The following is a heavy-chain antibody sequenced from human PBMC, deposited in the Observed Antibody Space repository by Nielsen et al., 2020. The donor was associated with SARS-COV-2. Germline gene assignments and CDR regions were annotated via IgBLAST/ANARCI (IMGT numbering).Heavy chain of an antibody. J-gene: IGHJ4*02. V-gene: IGHV3-23*03. CDR3: AKADVDTAMVDY. D-gene: IGHD5-18*01. CDR2: IYSGGSST. Sequence: GESLKISCAASGFTFSSYAMSWVRQAPGKGLEWVSVIYSGGSSTYYADSVKGRFTTSRDNSKNTLYLQMNSLRAEDTAVYYCAKADVDTAMVDYWGQGTLVTVSS. CDR1: GFTFSSYA.